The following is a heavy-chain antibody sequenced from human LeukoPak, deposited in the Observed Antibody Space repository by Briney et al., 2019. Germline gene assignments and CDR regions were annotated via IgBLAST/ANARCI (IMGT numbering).Heavy chain of an antibody. J-gene: IGHJ4*02. CDR3: ARQRGYSYGYSQYYFDY. CDR1: GYSFTSYW. V-gene: IGHV5-51*01. CDR2: IYPGDSDT. D-gene: IGHD5-18*01. Sequence: GESLKISCKGSGYSFTSYWIGWGRQMPGKGLEWMGIIYPGDSDTRYSPSFQGQVAISADKSISTAYLQWSSLKASDTAMYYCARQRGYSYGYSQYYFDYWGQGTLVPVSS.